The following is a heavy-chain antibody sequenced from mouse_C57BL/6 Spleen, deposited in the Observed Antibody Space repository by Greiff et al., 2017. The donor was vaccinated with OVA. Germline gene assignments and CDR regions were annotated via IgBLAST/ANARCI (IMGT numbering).Heavy chain of an antibody. V-gene: IGHV1-69*01. J-gene: IGHJ4*01. CDR1: GYTFTSYW. Sequence: QVHVKQPGAELVMPGASVKLSCKASGYTFTSYWMHWVKQRPGQGLEWIGEIDPSDSYTNYNQKFKGKSTLTVDKSSSTAYMQLSSLTSEDSAVYYCAREGRHYYAMDYWGQGTSVTVSS. CDR2: IDPSDSYT. CDR3: AREGRHYYAMDY.